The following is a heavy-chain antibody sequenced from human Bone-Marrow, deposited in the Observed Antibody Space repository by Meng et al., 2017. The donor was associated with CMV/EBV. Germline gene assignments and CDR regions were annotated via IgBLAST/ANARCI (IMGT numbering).Heavy chain of an antibody. J-gene: IGHJ4*02. D-gene: IGHD7-27*01. CDR2: INHSGST. V-gene: IGHV4-34*01. CDR3: ARGTNWGFDY. CDR1: GGSFSGYY. Sequence: SETLSLTCAVYGGSFSGYYWSWIRQPPGKGLEWIGEINHSGSTNYNPSLKSRVTISVDTSKNQFSLKLSSVTAADTAVYYCARGTNWGFDYWGQATLVTVSS.